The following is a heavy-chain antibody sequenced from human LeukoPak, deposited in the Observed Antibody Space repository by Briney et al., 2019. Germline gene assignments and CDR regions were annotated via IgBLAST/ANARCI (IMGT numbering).Heavy chain of an antibody. Sequence: GESLKISCKVSGFTFTSFWIGWVRQMPGKGLEWMGLIYPSDSDTRYTPSFQGQVTISADRSISTAYLQWSSLQAPDTAIYYCARGHNYAGDYWGQGTLVAVSS. CDR1: GFTFTSFW. D-gene: IGHD5-18*01. V-gene: IGHV5-51*01. CDR3: ARGHNYAGDY. CDR2: IYPSDSDT. J-gene: IGHJ4*02.